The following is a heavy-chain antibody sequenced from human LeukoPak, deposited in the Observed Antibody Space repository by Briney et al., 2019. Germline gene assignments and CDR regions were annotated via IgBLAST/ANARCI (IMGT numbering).Heavy chain of an antibody. CDR2: IYYSGST. D-gene: IGHD2/OR15-2a*01. CDR3: ARDEPSPDSTDLDY. CDR1: GGSISSSSYY. J-gene: IGHJ4*02. V-gene: IGHV4-39*07. Sequence: SETLSLTCTVSGGSISSSSYYWGWIRQPPGKGLEWIGSIYYSGSTYYNPSLKSRVTISVDTSKNQFSLKLSSVTAADTAVYYCARDEPSPDSTDLDYWGQGTLVTVSS.